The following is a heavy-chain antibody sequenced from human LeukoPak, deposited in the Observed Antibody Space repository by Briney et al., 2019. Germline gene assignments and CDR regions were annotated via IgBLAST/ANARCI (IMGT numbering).Heavy chain of an antibody. Sequence: SETLSLTCTVSGASISSYYWSWIRQPPGKRLEWIGYIYYIGSTYYNPSLKSRVTISVDTSKNQFSQKLSSVTAADTAVYYCASVTMVRGASVGYWGQGTLVTVSS. CDR2: IYYIGST. CDR3: ASVTMVRGASVGY. V-gene: IGHV4-59*08. D-gene: IGHD3-10*01. CDR1: GASISSYY. J-gene: IGHJ4*02.